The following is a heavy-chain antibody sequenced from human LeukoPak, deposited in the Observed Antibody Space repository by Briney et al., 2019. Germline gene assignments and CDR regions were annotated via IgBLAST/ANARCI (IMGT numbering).Heavy chain of an antibody. J-gene: IGHJ4*02. CDR2: INLSTGGT. V-gene: IGHV1-2*02. D-gene: IGHD3-10*01. CDR1: GYTFTGYY. CDR3: ASWAGGDEPVASFDY. Sequence: ASVKVSCKASGYTFTGYYMHWMRQSPGQGLEWMGWINLSTGGTNYAQKFQGRVTMTRDTPISTAYMELRRLRYDDTAVYYCASWAGGDEPVASFDYWGQGTLITVSS.